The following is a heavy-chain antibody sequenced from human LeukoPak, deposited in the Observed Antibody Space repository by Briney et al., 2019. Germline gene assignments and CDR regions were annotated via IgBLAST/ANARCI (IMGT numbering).Heavy chain of an antibody. D-gene: IGHD3-22*01. Sequence: GGSLRLSCAASGFTFSTYWMHWVRQPPGKGLEYVSAITNNGRSTYYADSVKGRFTISRDNSKNTLYLQMSSLRAEDTAVYYCASTYSYDSSGYYPFDYWGQGTLVTVPS. CDR2: ITNNGRST. CDR3: ASTYSYDSSGYYPFDY. V-gene: IGHV3-64D*06. CDR1: GFTFSTYW. J-gene: IGHJ4*02.